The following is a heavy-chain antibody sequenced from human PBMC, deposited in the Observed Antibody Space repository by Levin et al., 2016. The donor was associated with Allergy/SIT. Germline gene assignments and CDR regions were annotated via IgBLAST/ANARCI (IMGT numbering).Heavy chain of an antibody. J-gene: IGHJ6*04. D-gene: IGHD3-3*01. Sequence: SETLSLTCTVSGGSISSSAYYWGWIRQPPGKGLEWIGSIYYNGSTYYNPSLKSRLTISVDTSKNKFSLKLSSVTAAETAVYFCARLDYDFWSGYGMDVWGSGTTVTVSS. CDR1: GGSISSSAYY. CDR3: ARLDYDFWSGYGMDV. CDR2: IYYNGST. V-gene: IGHV4-39*01.